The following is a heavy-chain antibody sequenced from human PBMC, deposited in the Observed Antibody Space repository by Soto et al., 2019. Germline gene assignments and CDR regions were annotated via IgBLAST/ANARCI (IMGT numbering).Heavy chain of an antibody. CDR1: GGSFSGYY. CDR3: DRGGGGYDYVWGSYRSPLDY. V-gene: IGHV4-34*01. J-gene: IGHJ4*02. CDR2: INHSGST. Sequence: NPSETLSLTCAVYGGSFSGYYWSWIRQPPGKGPEWIGEINHSGSTNYNPSLKSRVTISVDTSKYQFSLKLSCVTAADTAVYYCDRGGGGYDYVWGSYRSPLDYWGQGTLVTVS. D-gene: IGHD3-16*02.